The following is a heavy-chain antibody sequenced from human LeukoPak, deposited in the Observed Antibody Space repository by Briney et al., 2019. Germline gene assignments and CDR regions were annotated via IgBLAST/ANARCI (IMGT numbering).Heavy chain of an antibody. CDR1: GFTFSSYA. D-gene: IGHD6-6*01. CDR3: ARVGAKGSSSDY. CDR2: ISSNGGST. Sequence: PGGSLRLSCAASGFTFSSYAMHWVRQAPGKGLEYVSAISSNGGSTYCANSVKGRFTISRDNSKNTLYLQMGSLRAEDMAVYYCARVGAKGSSSDYWGQGTLVTVSS. V-gene: IGHV3-64*01. J-gene: IGHJ4*02.